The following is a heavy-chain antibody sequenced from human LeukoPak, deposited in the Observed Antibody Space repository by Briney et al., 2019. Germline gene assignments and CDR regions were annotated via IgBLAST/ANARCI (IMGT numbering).Heavy chain of an antibody. CDR2: ITGSGGST. V-gene: IGHV3-23*01. D-gene: IGHD6-13*01. CDR3: ARGDSSWSYYYYGMDV. Sequence: GGSLRLSCAASGFTFSSYAMTWVRQAPGKGLEWVSTITGSGGSTYYADSVKGRFTISRENAKNSLYLQMNSLRAGDTAVYFCARGDSSWSYYYYGMDVWGQGTTVTVSS. J-gene: IGHJ6*02. CDR1: GFTFSSYA.